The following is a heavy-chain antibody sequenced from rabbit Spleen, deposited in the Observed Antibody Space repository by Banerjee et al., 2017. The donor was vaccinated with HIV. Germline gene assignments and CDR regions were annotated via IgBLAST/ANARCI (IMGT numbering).Heavy chain of an antibody. CDR3: ARAVYAGYGYATLDYFDL. Sequence: QEQLVESGGDLVKPGTSLTLTCTASGFSFSDRDVMCWVRQAPGKGREWIGIIDGGEGTTDYASWVNGRFTISSDNAQNTVDLQMSGLTAADTASYFCARAVYAGYGYATLDYFDLWGQGTLVTVS. D-gene: IGHD6-1*01. CDR1: GFSFSDRDV. CDR2: IDGGEGTT. V-gene: IGHV1S47*01. J-gene: IGHJ4*01.